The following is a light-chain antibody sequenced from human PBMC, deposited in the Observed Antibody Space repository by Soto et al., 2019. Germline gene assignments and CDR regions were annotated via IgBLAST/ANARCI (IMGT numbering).Light chain of an antibody. J-gene: IGLJ3*02. CDR3: QVWDAGTEDWV. Sequence: SYELTQPLSVSVALGQTARITCGGTNIGSKNVHWYQQKPGQAAVLVIFRDSNRPSGIPERFSGSNSGNTATLTIRRAQAGDEADYYCQVWDAGTEDWVFGGGTKLTVL. CDR1: NIGSKN. CDR2: RDS. V-gene: IGLV3-9*01.